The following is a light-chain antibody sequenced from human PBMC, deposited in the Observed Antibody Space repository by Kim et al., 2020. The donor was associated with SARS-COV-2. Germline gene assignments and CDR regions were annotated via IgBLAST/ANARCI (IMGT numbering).Light chain of an antibody. V-gene: IGKV3-15*01. Sequence: EIVMTQSPATLSVSPGERATLSCRASQSVISYLAWYQQKPGQAPRLLIYGASTRAAGIPARFSGSGSGTEFTLTISSLQSEDFAVYYCQQYNDWPPYTFGQGTKLAI. CDR2: GAS. J-gene: IGKJ2*01. CDR1: QSVISY. CDR3: QQYNDWPPYT.